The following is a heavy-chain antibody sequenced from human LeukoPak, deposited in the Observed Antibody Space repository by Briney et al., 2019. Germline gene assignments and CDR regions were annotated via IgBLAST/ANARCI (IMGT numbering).Heavy chain of an antibody. Sequence: GASVKVSCKASGGTFSSYAISWVRQAPGQGLEWMGGIIPIFGTANYAQKFQGRVTITADESTGTAYMELSSLRSEDTAVYYCAGQIAAAGTTAYYYGMDVWGQGTTVTVSS. D-gene: IGHD6-13*01. CDR2: IIPIFGTA. J-gene: IGHJ6*02. V-gene: IGHV1-69*13. CDR1: GGTFSSYA. CDR3: AGQIAAAGTTAYYYGMDV.